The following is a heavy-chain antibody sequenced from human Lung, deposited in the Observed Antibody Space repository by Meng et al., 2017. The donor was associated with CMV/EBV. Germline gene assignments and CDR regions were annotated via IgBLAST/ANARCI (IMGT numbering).Heavy chain of an antibody. CDR3: ARGQVQCSTINCHDYRFSGRDV. CDR2: MNPNRGNT. CDR1: GYTFSNYD. Sequence: ASXXVSXKASGYTFSNYDIIWVRQASGQGLEWVGWMNPNRGNTAYAQKFQGRVTMTRDTSTSIAYMELSSLRSGGTAVYYCARGQVQCSTINCHDYRFSGRDVGXKGTXVTVSS. D-gene: IGHD2/OR15-2a*01. J-gene: IGHJ6*04. V-gene: IGHV1-8*01.